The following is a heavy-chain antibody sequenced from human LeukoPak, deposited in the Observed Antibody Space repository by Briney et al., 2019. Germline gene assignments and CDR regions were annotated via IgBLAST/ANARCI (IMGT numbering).Heavy chain of an antibody. CDR1: GFTFSSYS. D-gene: IGHD3-10*01. Sequence: GGSLRLSCAASGFTFSSYSMNWVRQAPGKGLEWVSYISTSGGRIYYADSVEGRFTISRDNAKSSLYLQINSLRVEDTAVYYCARESSGGSPDFWGQGTLVTVSS. J-gene: IGHJ4*02. CDR2: ISTSGGRI. V-gene: IGHV3-48*04. CDR3: ARESSGGSPDF.